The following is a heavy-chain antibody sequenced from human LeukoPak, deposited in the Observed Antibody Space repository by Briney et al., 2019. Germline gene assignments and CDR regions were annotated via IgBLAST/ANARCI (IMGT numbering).Heavy chain of an antibody. J-gene: IGHJ4*02. CDR3: ARDYGGNPDY. Sequence: GGSLRLSCAASGFTLSSYGMHWVRQAPGEGLEWVALIGYDGSNKYNADSVKGRFTISRDNSKNTLYLQMDGLRAEDTAVYYCARDYGGNPDYWGQGTLVTVSS. V-gene: IGHV3-33*01. CDR1: GFTLSSYG. CDR2: IGYDGSNK. D-gene: IGHD4-23*01.